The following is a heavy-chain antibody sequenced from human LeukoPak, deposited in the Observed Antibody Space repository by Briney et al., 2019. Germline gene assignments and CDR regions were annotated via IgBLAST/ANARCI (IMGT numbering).Heavy chain of an antibody. CDR2: ISGSGDRT. CDR3: ARVPRRGERFDP. CDR1: GFTFSSSA. V-gene: IGHV3-23*01. D-gene: IGHD3-10*01. J-gene: IGHJ5*02. Sequence: PGGSLRLSCAASGFTFSSSAMSWVRQAPGKGLEWVSIISGSGDRTYYADSVKGRFTISRDNSKNTLFLHMNSLRSEDTAVYYCARVPRRGERFDPWGQGTLVTVSS.